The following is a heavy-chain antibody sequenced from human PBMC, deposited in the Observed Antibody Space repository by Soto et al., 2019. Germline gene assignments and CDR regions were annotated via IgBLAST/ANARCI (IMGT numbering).Heavy chain of an antibody. J-gene: IGHJ4*02. CDR3: ARGTAQWELLFDY. CDR1: GFTFSDYY. D-gene: IGHD1-26*01. V-gene: IGHV3-11*01. CDR2: ISRSGSTI. Sequence: QVQLVESGGGLVKPGGSLRLSCAASGFTFSDYYMNWIRQAPGKGLEWVSYISRSGSTIYYADSVKGRFTISRDNXKNSLYLQINSLRADDTAVYYCARGTAQWELLFDYWGQGTLVTVSS.